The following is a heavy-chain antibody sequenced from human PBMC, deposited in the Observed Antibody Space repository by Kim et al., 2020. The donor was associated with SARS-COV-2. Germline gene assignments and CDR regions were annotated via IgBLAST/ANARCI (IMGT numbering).Heavy chain of an antibody. Sequence: GGSLRLSCAASGFTFSSYGMHWVRQAPGKGLEWVAVISYDGSNKYYADSVKGRFTISRDNSKNTLYLQMNSLRAEDTAVYYCAKDLGVLRYFDWLSGGMDVWGQGTTVTVSS. V-gene: IGHV3-30*18. CDR3: AKDLGVLRYFDWLSGGMDV. CDR2: ISYDGSNK. J-gene: IGHJ6*02. D-gene: IGHD3-9*01. CDR1: GFTFSSYG.